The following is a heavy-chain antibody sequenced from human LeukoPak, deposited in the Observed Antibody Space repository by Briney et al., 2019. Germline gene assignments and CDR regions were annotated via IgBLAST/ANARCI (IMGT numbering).Heavy chain of an antibody. Sequence: SVKVSCKASGGTFSSYAISWVRQAPGQGLEWMGGIIPIFGTANYAQKFQGRVTMTRDTSTSTVYMELSSLRSEDTAVYYCARDYCSSTSCPGRHYYYYMDVWGKGTTVTVSS. D-gene: IGHD2-2*01. J-gene: IGHJ6*03. CDR3: ARDYCSSTSCPGRHYYYYMDV. V-gene: IGHV1-69*05. CDR1: GGTFSSYA. CDR2: IIPIFGTA.